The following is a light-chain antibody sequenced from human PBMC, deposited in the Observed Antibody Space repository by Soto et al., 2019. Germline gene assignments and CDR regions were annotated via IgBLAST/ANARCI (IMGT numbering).Light chain of an antibody. CDR1: SSNIGSNY. V-gene: IGLV1-47*01. Sequence: QTVVTQPPSASGTPGQRVTISCSGSSSNIGSNYVYWYQQLPGTAPKLLIYRNNQRPSGVPDRFSGSKSGTSASLAISGLRSEDEADYYFAAGRVFGTGTKLTVL. J-gene: IGLJ1*01. CDR2: RNN. CDR3: AAGRV.